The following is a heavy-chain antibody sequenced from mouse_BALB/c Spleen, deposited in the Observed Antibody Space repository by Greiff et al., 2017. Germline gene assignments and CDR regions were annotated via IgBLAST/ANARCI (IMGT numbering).Heavy chain of an antibody. J-gene: IGHJ4*01. CDR2: IYPGDGDT. D-gene: IGHD2-12*01. CDR1: GYAFSSSW. Sequence: VQLQQSGPELVKPGASVKISCKASGYAFSSSWMNWVKQRPGQGLEWIGRIYPGDGDTNYNGKFKGKATLTADKSSSTAYMQLSSLTSVDSAVYFCARDDAGYAMDYWGQGTSVTVSS. V-gene: IGHV1-82*01. CDR3: ARDDAGYAMDY.